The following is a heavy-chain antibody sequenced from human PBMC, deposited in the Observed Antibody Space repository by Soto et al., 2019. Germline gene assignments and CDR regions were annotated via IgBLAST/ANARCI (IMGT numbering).Heavy chain of an antibody. V-gene: IGHV3-72*01. Sequence: EVQLVESGGGLVQPGGSLRLSFAASGLIFSDYHMDWVRQAPGKGLEWVGRIRRKANSYTTEYAASVKGRFTISRDDAKNSLYLQTNSLKSEDTAVYYCALLGGWSGGSSGMDVWGQGTTVTVSS. CDR1: GLIFSDYH. CDR3: ALLGGWSGGSSGMDV. CDR2: IRRKANSYTT. J-gene: IGHJ6*02. D-gene: IGHD6-19*01.